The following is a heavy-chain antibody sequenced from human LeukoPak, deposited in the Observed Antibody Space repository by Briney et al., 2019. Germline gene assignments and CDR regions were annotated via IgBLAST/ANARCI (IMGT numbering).Heavy chain of an antibody. D-gene: IGHD3-10*01. Sequence: PGGPLRLSCAASGFTFSSYGMHWVRQAPGKGLEWVAFIRYDGSNKYYADSVKGRFTISRDNSKDTLYLQMNSLRAEDTAVYYCAKDLWYYYGSGSYYFPDYWGQGTLVTVSS. CDR1: GFTFSSYG. CDR3: AKDLWYYYGSGSYYFPDY. CDR2: IRYDGSNK. V-gene: IGHV3-30*02. J-gene: IGHJ4*02.